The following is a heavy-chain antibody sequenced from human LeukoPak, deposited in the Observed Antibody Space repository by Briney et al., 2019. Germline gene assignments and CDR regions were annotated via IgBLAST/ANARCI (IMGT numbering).Heavy chain of an antibody. CDR3: ARETEGDWMATIAFDY. J-gene: IGHJ4*02. D-gene: IGHD5-12*01. V-gene: IGHV6-1*01. Sequence: SQTLSLTCAISGDSVSSNSAAWNWIRQSPSRGLEWLGRTYYRSKWLNDYALSVKSRISINPDTSKNQFSLQLNSVTPEDTAVYYCARETEGDWMATIAFDYWGQGTLVTVSS. CDR1: GDSVSSNSAA. CDR2: TYYRSKWLN.